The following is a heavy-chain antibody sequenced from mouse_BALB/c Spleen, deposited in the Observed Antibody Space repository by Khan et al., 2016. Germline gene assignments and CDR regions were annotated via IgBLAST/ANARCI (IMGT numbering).Heavy chain of an antibody. V-gene: IGHV9-2-1*01. D-gene: IGHD1-2*01. Sequence: QIQLVQSGPELKKPGETVKISCKASGYTFTDYSMHWVKQTPGKGLKWMGWINTETGEPTYADDFKGRFAFSLETSASTAYLQITNLKNEDTATYFCARATLLRLLAYGGQGTLVTVSA. J-gene: IGHJ3*01. CDR1: GYTFTDYS. CDR2: INTETGEP. CDR3: ARATLLRLLAY.